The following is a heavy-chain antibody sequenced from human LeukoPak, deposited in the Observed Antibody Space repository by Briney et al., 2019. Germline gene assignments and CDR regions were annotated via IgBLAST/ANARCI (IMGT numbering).Heavy chain of an antibody. CDR3: AASWFGEYLIFDY. Sequence: SVKVSCKAYGFTFTSSAVQWVRQARGQRLEWIGWIVVGSGNTNYAQKFQERVTITRDMSTSTAYMELSSLRSEDTAVYYCAASWFGEYLIFDYWGQGTLVTVSS. CDR2: IVVGSGNT. V-gene: IGHV1-58*01. CDR1: GFTFTSSA. D-gene: IGHD3-10*01. J-gene: IGHJ4*02.